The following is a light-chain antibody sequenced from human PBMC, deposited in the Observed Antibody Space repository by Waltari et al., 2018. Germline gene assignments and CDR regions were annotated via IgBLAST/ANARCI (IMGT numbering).Light chain of an antibody. Sequence: HSALPQPPAASGSPGQSVPITCTGTSSAIGAYNFVSWYQQHPGKTPKLMIFEVSKLPSGVPDRFPGSKSGYTASLTVSGLQAEYEAEYYCSSYGGRNNLIFGGGTKLTVL. CDR1: SSAIGAYNF. CDR3: SSYGGRNNLI. V-gene: IGLV2-8*01. CDR2: EVS. J-gene: IGLJ2*01.